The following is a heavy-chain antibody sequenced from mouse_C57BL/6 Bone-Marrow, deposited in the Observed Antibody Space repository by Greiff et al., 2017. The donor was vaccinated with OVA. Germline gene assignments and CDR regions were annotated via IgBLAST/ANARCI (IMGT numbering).Heavy chain of an antibody. CDR3: ARHEDGYYASYFDY. CDR2: LSPGDGDT. V-gene: IGHV1-82*01. D-gene: IGHD2-3*01. CDR1: GYAFSSSW. Sequence: QVQLQQSGPELVKPGASVKISCKASGYAFSSSWMNWVKQRPGKGLEWIGRLSPGDGDTNYNGKFKGKATLTADKSSSTAYMQLSSLTSEDSAVYFFARHEDGYYASYFDYWGQGTTLTVSS. J-gene: IGHJ2*01.